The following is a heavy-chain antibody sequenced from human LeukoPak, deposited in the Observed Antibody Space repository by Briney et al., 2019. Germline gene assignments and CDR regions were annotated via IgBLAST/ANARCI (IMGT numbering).Heavy chain of an antibody. D-gene: IGHD3-3*01. J-gene: IGHJ3*02. CDR2: FDVDDGEI. CDR3: ATNRQIMILGVVIMPAFDI. V-gene: IGHV1-24*01. CDR1: GYTLTQLS. Sequence: ASVKVSCKVSGYTLTQLSVHWVRQAPGKGLEWMGGFDVDDGEIIYAQKFQGRVTMTEDTSTDTAYMELSSLRSEDTAVYYCATNRQIMILGVVIMPAFDIWGQGTMVTVSS.